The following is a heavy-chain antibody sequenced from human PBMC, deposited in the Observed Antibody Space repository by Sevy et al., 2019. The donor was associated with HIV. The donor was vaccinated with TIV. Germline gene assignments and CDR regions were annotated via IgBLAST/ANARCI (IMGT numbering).Heavy chain of an antibody. CDR3: AKDAITGTYYYYYMDV. CDR1: GFTFSSYA. Sequence: GGSLRLSCAASGFTFSSYAMSWVRQAPGKGLEWVSAISGSGGSTYYADSVKGRFTISRDNSKNTLYLQMNGLRAEDTAVYYCAKDAITGTYYYYYMDVWGKGTTVTVSS. D-gene: IGHD1-7*01. J-gene: IGHJ6*03. CDR2: ISGSGGST. V-gene: IGHV3-23*01.